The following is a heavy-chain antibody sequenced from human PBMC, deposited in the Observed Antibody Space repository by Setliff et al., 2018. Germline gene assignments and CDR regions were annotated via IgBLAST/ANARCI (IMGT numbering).Heavy chain of an antibody. CDR3: ARVCGSGWYGFPFDY. J-gene: IGHJ4*02. D-gene: IGHD6-19*01. V-gene: IGHV7-4-1*02. Sequence: GASVKVSCKAPGYTFTTYTMNWVRQAPGQGLEWMGWINTNTGNPTYAQGFTGRFVFSLDTSVSTAYLQISSLKAEDTAVYYCARVCGSGWYGFPFDYWGQGTLVTVSS. CDR1: GYTFTTYT. CDR2: INTNTGNP.